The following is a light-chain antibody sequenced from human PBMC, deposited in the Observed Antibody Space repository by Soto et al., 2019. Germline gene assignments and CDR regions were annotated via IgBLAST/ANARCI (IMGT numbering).Light chain of an antibody. CDR2: GAS. V-gene: IGKV3-20*01. CDR1: ESVSSNY. J-gene: IGKJ1*01. CDR3: QQYGSSWT. Sequence: EIVLTQSPGTLSLSPGERATLSCRASESVSSNYLAWYQQKTGQAPRLLIYGASSRATGIPDRFSGSGSGTYFTFTISRLEPDDFAVYYCQQYGSSWTFGQGTKVEIK.